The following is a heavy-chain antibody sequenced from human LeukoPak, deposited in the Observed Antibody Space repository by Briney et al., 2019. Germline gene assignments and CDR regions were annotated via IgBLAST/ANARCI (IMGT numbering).Heavy chain of an antibody. CDR3: ARHPGGSYLDPYDY. CDR1: GGSISSSSYY. J-gene: IGHJ4*02. V-gene: IGHV4-39*01. D-gene: IGHD1-26*01. Sequence: SETLSLTCTVSGGSISSSSYYWGWIRQPPGKGLEWIGSVYYSGSTYYNPSLKSRVTISVDTSKNQFSLKLNSVTAADTAVYYCARHPGGSYLDPYDYWGQGTLVTVSS. CDR2: VYYSGST.